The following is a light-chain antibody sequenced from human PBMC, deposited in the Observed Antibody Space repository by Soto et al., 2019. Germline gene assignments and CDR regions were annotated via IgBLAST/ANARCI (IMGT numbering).Light chain of an antibody. J-gene: IGKJ5*01. CDR3: KKRHTWPIT. CDR2: DAY. V-gene: IGKV3-11*01. CDR1: QSFRGL. Sequence: EVVLTPSPVTLSLSPGERATLSCRASQSFRGLLAWYQQKPGQAPRLLIYDAYNRATGIPPRFSGSGTGTDFNLTISSREPEDSAVYYCKKRHTWPITVGQGTRLENK.